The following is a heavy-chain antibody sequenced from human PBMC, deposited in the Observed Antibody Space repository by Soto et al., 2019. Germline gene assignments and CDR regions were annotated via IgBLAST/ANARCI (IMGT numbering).Heavy chain of an antibody. CDR1: GFTFGDYA. CDR3: TRVRKYYYDSSGYPPSGY. D-gene: IGHD3-22*01. CDR2: IRSKAYGGTT. V-gene: IGHV3-49*03. J-gene: IGHJ4*02. Sequence: PGGSLRLSCTASGFTFGDYAMSWFRQAPGKGLEWVGFIRSKAYGGTTEYAASVKGRFTISRDDSKSIAYLQMNSLKTEDTAVYYCTRVRKYYYDSSGYPPSGYWGQGTLVTVSS.